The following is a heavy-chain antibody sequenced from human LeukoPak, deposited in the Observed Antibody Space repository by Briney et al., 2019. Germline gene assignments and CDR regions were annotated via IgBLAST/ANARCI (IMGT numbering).Heavy chain of an antibody. V-gene: IGHV4-34*01. CDR1: GGSFSGYY. J-gene: IGHJ4*02. D-gene: IGHD6-6*01. Sequence: SETLSLTCAVYGGSFSGYYWSWIRQPPGKGLEWIGEINHSGSTNYNPSLKSQVTISVDTSKNQFSLKLSSVTAADTAVYYCARMDSSSSSDYWGQGTLVTVSS. CDR2: INHSGST. CDR3: ARMDSSSSSDY.